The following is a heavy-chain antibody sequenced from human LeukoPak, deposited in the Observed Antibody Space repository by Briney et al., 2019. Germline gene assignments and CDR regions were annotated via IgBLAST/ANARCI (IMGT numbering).Heavy chain of an antibody. CDR3: ARFIAQGSDAFDI. CDR1: GDSISSNTAA. J-gene: IGHJ3*02. D-gene: IGHD2-21*01. CDR2: TYYRSKWYN. Sequence: SQTLSLTCAISGDSISSNTAAWNWITQSPSSGLEWLGRTYYRSKWYNDYAVPVKSRITINPDTSKNQFSLQLNSVTPEDTAIYYCARFIAQGSDAFDIWGQGTMVTVSS. V-gene: IGHV6-1*01.